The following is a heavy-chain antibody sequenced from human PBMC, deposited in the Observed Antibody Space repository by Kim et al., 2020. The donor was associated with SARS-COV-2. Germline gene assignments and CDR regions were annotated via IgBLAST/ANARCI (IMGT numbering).Heavy chain of an antibody. Sequence: ETLSLTCTVSGGSNNAYYWTWIRQPPGKGLEWIGYIYNTGSTNYNPSLKSRVTISGDTSRNQFSLKLSSVTTADTAVYYCARGDYNSDWHYFDYWGQGTLVTVSS. CDR1: GGSNNAYY. J-gene: IGHJ4*02. V-gene: IGHV4-59*01. CDR3: ARGDYNSDWHYFDY. D-gene: IGHD6-19*01. CDR2: IYNTGST.